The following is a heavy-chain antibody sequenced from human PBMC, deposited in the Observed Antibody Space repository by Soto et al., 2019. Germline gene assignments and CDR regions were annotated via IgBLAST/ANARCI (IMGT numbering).Heavy chain of an antibody. CDR3: TTSGGGYYYSSGYYPVDY. J-gene: IGHJ4*02. D-gene: IGHD3-22*01. CDR1: GFTFSNAW. CDR2: IKSKTDGGTT. V-gene: IGHV3-15*07. Sequence: EVQLVESGGGLVKPGGSLRLSCAASGFTFSNAWMNWVRQAPGKGLEWVGRIKSKTDGGTTDYAAPVKGRFTISRDDSKNTLYLQMNSLKTYDTAVYYCTTSGGGYYYSSGYYPVDYWGQGTLVTVSS.